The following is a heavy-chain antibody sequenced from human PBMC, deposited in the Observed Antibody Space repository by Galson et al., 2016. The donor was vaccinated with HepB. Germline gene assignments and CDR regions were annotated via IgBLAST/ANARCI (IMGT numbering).Heavy chain of an antibody. CDR3: ARKYYQTLYYFDC. CDR2: ISGSGVRT. V-gene: IGHV3-23*01. CDR1: GFTFSNYA. D-gene: IGHD2-2*01. Sequence: SLRLSCAASGFTFSNYAMSWVRQAPGKGLEWVSGISGSGVRTFYADSVKGRFTISRDNSKNTLNLQMNSLRAEDTAIYFCARKYYQTLYYFDCWGQGTLVTVSS. J-gene: IGHJ4*02.